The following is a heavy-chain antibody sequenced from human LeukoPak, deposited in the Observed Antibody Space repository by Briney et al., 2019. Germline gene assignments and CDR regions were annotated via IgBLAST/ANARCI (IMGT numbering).Heavy chain of an antibody. CDR1: GGSISSYY. J-gene: IGHJ4*02. Sequence: PSETLSLTCTVSGGSISSYYWSWIRQPAGKGLEWIGRIYTSGSTNYNPSLKSRVTMSVDTSKNQFSLKLSSVTAADTAVYYCAREGPYYDYVWGSYRLYYFDYWGQGTLVTVSS. CDR2: IYTSGST. CDR3: AREGPYYDYVWGSYRLYYFDY. V-gene: IGHV4-4*07. D-gene: IGHD3-16*02.